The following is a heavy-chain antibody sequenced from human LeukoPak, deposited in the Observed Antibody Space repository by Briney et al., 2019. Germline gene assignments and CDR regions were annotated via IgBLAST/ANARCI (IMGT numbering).Heavy chain of an antibody. V-gene: IGHV3-7*01. Sequence: GGSLRLSCAASGFKFGAYWMTWVRQAPGKGLEWVANINEAGSLKYYVDSVKGRFTISRDNTKNSLSLQMNSLRVDDTAVYYCARVGKSGWDFDHWGQGTLVTVSS. D-gene: IGHD6-19*01. CDR3: ARVGKSGWDFDH. CDR1: GFKFGAYW. CDR2: INEAGSLK. J-gene: IGHJ4*02.